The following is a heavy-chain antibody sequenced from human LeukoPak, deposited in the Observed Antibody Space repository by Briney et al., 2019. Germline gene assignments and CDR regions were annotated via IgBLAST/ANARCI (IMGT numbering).Heavy chain of an antibody. V-gene: IGHV4-59*01. D-gene: IGHD3-3*01. Sequence: PSETLSLTCTVSGGSISNYYWSWIRQPPGKGLEWMGYIYYTGSTNYNSALKSRVTISVDTSMNQFSLKLSSVTAADTAVYYCARGSGYFFQSYYNYMDVWGKGTTVTVSS. CDR3: ARGSGYFFQSYYNYMDV. J-gene: IGHJ6*03. CDR2: IYYTGST. CDR1: GGSISNYY.